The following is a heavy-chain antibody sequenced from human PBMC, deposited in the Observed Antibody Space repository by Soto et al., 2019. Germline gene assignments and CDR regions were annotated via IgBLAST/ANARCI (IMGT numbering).Heavy chain of an antibody. D-gene: IGHD3-22*01. J-gene: IGHJ5*01. CDR1: GFSFSDYA. CDR3: AKGPDGSGYYHNWFDS. V-gene: IGHV3-23*01. Sequence: EVHLLESGGALVQPGGSLTLSCAASGFSFSDYAMSWVRQAPGKGLEWVSRIRRTGDSAYYADSVKGRFAISRDRSKNRLSLQMNSLRVEDTAVYYCAKGPDGSGYYHNWFDSWGQGTLITVSS. CDR2: IRRTGDSA.